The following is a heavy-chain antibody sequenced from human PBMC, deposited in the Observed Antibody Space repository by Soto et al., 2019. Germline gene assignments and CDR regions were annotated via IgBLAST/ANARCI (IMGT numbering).Heavy chain of an antibody. Sequence: QVQLVQSGAEVKKPGSSVRVSCMTSGGSFSGYVFTWVRQAPGQGLEWMGRIIPVHNITNYAASLQGRVTISADTSSTTTYMELNKLTSEDTAVYFCGRAKSIFGIVTDVYDMWGQGTMVIVSS. CDR1: GGSFSGYV. V-gene: IGHV1-69*04. CDR2: IIPVHNIT. J-gene: IGHJ3*02. D-gene: IGHD3-3*01. CDR3: GRAKSIFGIVTDVYDM.